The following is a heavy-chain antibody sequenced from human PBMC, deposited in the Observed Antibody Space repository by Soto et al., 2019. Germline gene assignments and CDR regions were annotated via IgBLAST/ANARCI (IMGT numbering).Heavy chain of an antibody. CDR2: IYYSGSA. CDR1: GGSIRSSDYY. CDR3: ARATYYSDTGGSPPPDY. D-gene: IGHD3-22*01. Sequence: PSETLSLTCTVSGGSIRSSDYYWTWIRQPPGKGLEWIGYIYYSGSANYNPSLKSRVTISVDTSRNQFSLKLNSVTAADTAVYFCARATYYSDTGGSPPPDYWGQGTLVTVSS. J-gene: IGHJ4*02. V-gene: IGHV4-30-4*01.